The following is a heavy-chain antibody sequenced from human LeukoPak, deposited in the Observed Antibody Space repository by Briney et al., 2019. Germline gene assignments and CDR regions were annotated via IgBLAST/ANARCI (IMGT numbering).Heavy chain of an antibody. J-gene: IGHJ6*02. CDR2: VYYREDI. CDR3: ARVEGSSSWYRASYYYYDGMDV. V-gene: IGHV4-39*07. D-gene: IGHD6-13*01. Sequence: SETLSLTCTVSGRSISNSEYYWAWIRRPPGKGLEWIGSVYYREDIYYTTSLKSRFTISLDKSKIQFSLKLSAVTAADTAVYYCARVEGSSSWYRASYYYYDGMDVWGQGTTVTVSS. CDR1: GRSISNSEYY.